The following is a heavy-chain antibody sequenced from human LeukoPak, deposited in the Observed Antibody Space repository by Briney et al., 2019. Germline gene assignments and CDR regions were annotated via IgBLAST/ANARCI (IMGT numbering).Heavy chain of an antibody. Sequence: ASETLSLTCTVSGGSIGGCYWSWVRQPPGKGLEWIGHVYDSGRTNYNPSLKSRVTMSLDTSKNQFSLILNSVTAADTALYYCARVRGLGLFDYWGRGTQVTVSS. CDR1: GGSIGGCY. V-gene: IGHV4-59*01. CDR2: VYDSGRT. J-gene: IGHJ4*02. D-gene: IGHD3-10*01. CDR3: ARVRGLGLFDY.